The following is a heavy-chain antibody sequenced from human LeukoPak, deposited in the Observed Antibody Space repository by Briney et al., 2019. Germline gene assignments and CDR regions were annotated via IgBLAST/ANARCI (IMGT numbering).Heavy chain of an antibody. CDR2: IYFSGST. J-gene: IGHJ5*02. Sequence: SETLSLTCSVSGGSIVSDNYYWGWIRQPPGKGLEWIATIYFSGSTYHNPSLNSRVTISVDTSKNHFSLNLSSVTAADTAVYYCARGVHNWNYDGWFDPWGQGTLVTVSS. V-gene: IGHV4-39*07. D-gene: IGHD1-7*01. CDR1: GGSIVSDNYY. CDR3: ARGVHNWNYDGWFDP.